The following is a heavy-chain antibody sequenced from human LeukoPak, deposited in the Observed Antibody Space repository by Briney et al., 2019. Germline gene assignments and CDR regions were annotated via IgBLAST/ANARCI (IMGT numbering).Heavy chain of an antibody. CDR3: ARDRVTYSYYYYYGMDV. V-gene: IGHV3-30-3*01. D-gene: IGHD5-18*01. CDR2: ISYDGSNK. Sequence: PGGSLRLSCAASGFTFSSYAMHWVRQAPGKGLEWVAVISYDGSNKYYADSVKGRFTISRDNSKNTLYLQMNSLRAEDTAVYYCARDRVTYSYYYYYGMDVWGQGTTVTVSS. J-gene: IGHJ6*02. CDR1: GFTFSSYA.